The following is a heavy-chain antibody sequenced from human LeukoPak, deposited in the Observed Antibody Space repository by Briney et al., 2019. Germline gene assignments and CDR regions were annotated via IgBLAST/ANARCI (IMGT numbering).Heavy chain of an antibody. J-gene: IGHJ4*02. CDR3: ARGRGYSHAQPLGY. CDR1: GGSISSFY. D-gene: IGHD5-18*01. CDR2: IYYSGST. Sequence: NLSETLLLTCTVSGGSISSFYWSWIRQPPGKALEWIGYIYYSGSTNYNPSLKSRVTISVDTSKNQFSLKLTSVIAADTAMYYCARGRGYSHAQPLGYWGQGNLVTVSS. V-gene: IGHV4-59*01.